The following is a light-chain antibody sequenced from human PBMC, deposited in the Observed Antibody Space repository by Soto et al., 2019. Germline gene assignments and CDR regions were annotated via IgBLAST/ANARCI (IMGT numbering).Light chain of an antibody. Sequence: DIVMTQSPDSLAVSLGERATINCKSSQSVLHRSNNKNYLAWYQQKPRQPPKLLIYWASTRESGVPDRFSGSGSGTDFTLSISSLQAEDVAVYYCQQYYSTPPYTFGQGTKLEIK. V-gene: IGKV4-1*01. CDR3: QQYYSTPPYT. CDR1: QSVLHRSNNKNY. CDR2: WAS. J-gene: IGKJ2*01.